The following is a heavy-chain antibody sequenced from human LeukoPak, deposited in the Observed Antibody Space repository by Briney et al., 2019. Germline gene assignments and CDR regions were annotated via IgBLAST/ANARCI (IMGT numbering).Heavy chain of an antibody. CDR1: GFSFSSGGVG. CDR3: AHRHRGVASDI. D-gene: IGHD2-15*01. Sequence: SGPTLVNPTQTLTLTCTFPGFSFSSGGVGVGWIRQPPGGALEWLGVIYENDEKLYSSSLQNRLSITKDTSKNRVVLTMANMAPVDTATYYCAHRHRGVASDIWGQGTMVTVSS. V-gene: IGHV2-5*01. J-gene: IGHJ3*02. CDR2: IYENDEK.